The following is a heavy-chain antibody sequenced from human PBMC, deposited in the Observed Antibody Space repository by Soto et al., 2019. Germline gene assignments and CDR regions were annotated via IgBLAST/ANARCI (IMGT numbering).Heavy chain of an antibody. V-gene: IGHV3-48*03. CDR2: ISSSGSAI. Sequence: PGGSLRLSCAASGFTFSSYEMNWVRQAPGKGLEWVSYISSSGSAIYYADSVKGRFTISRDNAKNSLYLQMNSLRAEDTAFYYCAREATGILMVYGFGGMDVWGQGTTVTVSS. D-gene: IGHD2-8*01. CDR3: AREATGILMVYGFGGMDV. CDR1: GFTFSSYE. J-gene: IGHJ6*02.